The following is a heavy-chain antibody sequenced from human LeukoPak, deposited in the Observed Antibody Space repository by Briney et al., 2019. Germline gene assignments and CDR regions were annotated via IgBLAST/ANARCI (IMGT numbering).Heavy chain of an antibody. D-gene: IGHD5-24*01. CDR3: AKGGDGYNYGSYFDY. CDR2: ISYDGSNK. Sequence: GGSLRLSCAASGFTFSSYAMYWVRQAPGKGLEWVAVISYDGSNKYYADSVKGRFTISRDNSKNTLYLQMNSLRAEDTAVYYCAKGGDGYNYGSYFDYWGQGTLVTVSS. CDR1: GFTFSSYA. J-gene: IGHJ4*02. V-gene: IGHV3-30-3*01.